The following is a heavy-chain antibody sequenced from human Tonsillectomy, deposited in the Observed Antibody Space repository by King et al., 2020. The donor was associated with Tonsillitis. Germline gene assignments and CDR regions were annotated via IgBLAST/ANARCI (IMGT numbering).Heavy chain of an antibody. Sequence: VQLVESGGGLVQPGGSLRLSCAASGFTFSNYWMHWVRHAPGKGLVWVSRFNSDERITDYADSVKGRFTISRENAKNTLYLEMNSLRAEDTAVYYCSRPGGVYCSSTTCYDYFDYWGQGTLVTVSS. CDR2: FNSDERIT. V-gene: IGHV3-74*01. D-gene: IGHD2-2*01. CDR3: SRPGGVYCSSTTCYDYFDY. CDR1: GFTFSNYW. J-gene: IGHJ4*02.